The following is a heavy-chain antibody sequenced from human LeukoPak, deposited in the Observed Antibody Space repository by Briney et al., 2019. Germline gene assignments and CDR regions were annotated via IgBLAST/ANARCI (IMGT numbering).Heavy chain of an antibody. CDR3: ARESEHCGGDCEVDY. D-gene: IGHD2-21*02. CDR2: IKQDGSDK. CDR1: GFTFSSYW. V-gene: IGHV3-7*01. J-gene: IGHJ4*02. Sequence: PGGSLRLSCAASGFTFSSYWMSWVRQAPGKGLEWVANIKQDGSDKYYVDSVKGRFTISRDNAKNSLYLQMNSLRAEDTAVYYCARESEHCGGDCEVDYWGQGTLVTVSS.